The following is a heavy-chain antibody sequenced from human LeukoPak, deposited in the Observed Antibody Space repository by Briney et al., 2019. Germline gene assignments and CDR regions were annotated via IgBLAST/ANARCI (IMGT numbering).Heavy chain of an antibody. CDR1: GDSLVSGHY. V-gene: IGHV4-38-2*02. CDR2: VYHSGSI. D-gene: IGHD5-12*01. CDR3: AREPPARAVATMRYYFDY. J-gene: IGHJ4*02. Sequence: SETLSLTCTVSGDSLVSGHYWGWIRQPPGQGLEWVGSVYHSGSIYYNPSLKSRVIMSVDTSKNQFSLKLSSLTAADTAIYYCAREPPARAVATMRYYFDYWGQGTLVTVSS.